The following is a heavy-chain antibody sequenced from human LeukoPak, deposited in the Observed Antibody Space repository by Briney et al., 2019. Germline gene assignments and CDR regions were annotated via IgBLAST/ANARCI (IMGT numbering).Heavy chain of an antibody. V-gene: IGHV4-59*08. Sequence: SETLSLTCTVSGGSISSYYWSWIRQPPGKGLEGIGYIYYSGSTNYNPSLKSRVTISVDTSKNQFSLKLSSVTAADTAVYYCARLTANYYDSSGLFDYWGQGTLVTVSS. CDR2: IYYSGST. CDR3: ARLTANYYDSSGLFDY. J-gene: IGHJ4*02. CDR1: GGSISSYY. D-gene: IGHD3-22*01.